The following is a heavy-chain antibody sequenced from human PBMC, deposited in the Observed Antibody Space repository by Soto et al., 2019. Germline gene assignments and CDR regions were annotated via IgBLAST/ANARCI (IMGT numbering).Heavy chain of an antibody. V-gene: IGHV3-48*04. CDR3: ARDEIAAAGTHAFDI. Sequence: GGSLRLSCAASGFTFSSYSMNWVRQAPGKGLEWVSYISSSSSTIYYADSVKGRFTISRDNTKNSLYLQMNSLRAEDTAVYYCARDEIAAAGTHAFDIWGQGTMVTVSS. J-gene: IGHJ3*02. CDR1: GFTFSSYS. D-gene: IGHD6-13*01. CDR2: ISSSSSTI.